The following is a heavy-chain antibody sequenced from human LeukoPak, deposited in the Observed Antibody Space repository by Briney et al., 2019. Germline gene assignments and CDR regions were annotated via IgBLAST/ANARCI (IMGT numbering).Heavy chain of an antibody. V-gene: IGHV3-30*02. CDR1: GFTFNSYD. CDR2: IRYDGSNK. J-gene: IGHJ3*02. Sequence: GGSLRLSCAASGFTFNSYDMHWVRQAPGKGLEWVAFIRYDGSNKYYADSVKGRFTISRDNSKNTLYLQMNSLRAEDTAVYYCANDYYYDSSGGDAFDIWGQGTMVTVSS. D-gene: IGHD3-22*01. CDR3: ANDYYYDSSGGDAFDI.